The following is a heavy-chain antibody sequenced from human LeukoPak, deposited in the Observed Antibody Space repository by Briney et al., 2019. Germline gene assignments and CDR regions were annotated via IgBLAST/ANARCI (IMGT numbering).Heavy chain of an antibody. CDR2: TSGNGAKT. V-gene: IGHV3-23*01. J-gene: IGHJ4*02. Sequence: AGGSLRLSCAASGFSFSTYALSWVRQAPGKGLEWVSATSGNGAKTYYADSVRGRFTISRDNSKNTLYLQMNSLRAEDTAVYYCAKDHVAYYYDSSGYSRYFDYWGQGTLVTVSS. CDR3: AKDHVAYYYDSSGYSRYFDY. CDR1: GFSFSTYA. D-gene: IGHD3-22*01.